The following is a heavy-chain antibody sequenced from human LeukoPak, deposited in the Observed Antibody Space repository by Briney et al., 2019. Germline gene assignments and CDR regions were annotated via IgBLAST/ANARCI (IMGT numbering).Heavy chain of an antibody. CDR2: IKQDGSEK. D-gene: IGHD3-22*01. Sequence: SGGSLRLSCATSGFTFSSYWMSWVRQAPGKGLEWVANIKQDGSEKYYVDSVKGRFTISRDNAKNSLYLQMNSLRAEDTAVYFCARSITMIVDWFDPWGQGTLVTVSS. CDR1: GFTFSSYW. J-gene: IGHJ5*02. V-gene: IGHV3-7*01. CDR3: ARSITMIVDWFDP.